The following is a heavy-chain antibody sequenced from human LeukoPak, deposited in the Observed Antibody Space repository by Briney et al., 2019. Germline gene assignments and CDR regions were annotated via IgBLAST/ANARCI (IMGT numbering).Heavy chain of an antibody. D-gene: IGHD6-6*01. J-gene: IGHJ4*02. V-gene: IGHV3-53*01. CDR3: ARSIAGEYYFDY. CDR2: IYGGGSA. Sequence: GGSLRLSCAASGLTVSSSYMSWVRQAPGKGLEWVSLIYGGGSAYYAGSVKGRFTISRDNSKNTLYLQMNSLRAEDTAVYYCARSIAGEYYFDYWGQGTLVTVSS. CDR1: GLTVSSSY.